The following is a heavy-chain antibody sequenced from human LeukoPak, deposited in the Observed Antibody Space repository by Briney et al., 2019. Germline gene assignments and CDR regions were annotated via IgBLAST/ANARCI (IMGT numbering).Heavy chain of an antibody. Sequence: GGSLRLSCAASEFTFSTYAMHWVRQAPGKGLEWVAVMWNDGITGKYADSVRGRFSVSRDNSKNTVYLQMDSLRADDTSVYYCARDGSGWSSDYWGQGTLVTVSS. CDR1: EFTFSTYA. CDR3: ARDGSGWSSDY. V-gene: IGHV3-33*08. D-gene: IGHD6-19*01. J-gene: IGHJ4*02. CDR2: MWNDGITG.